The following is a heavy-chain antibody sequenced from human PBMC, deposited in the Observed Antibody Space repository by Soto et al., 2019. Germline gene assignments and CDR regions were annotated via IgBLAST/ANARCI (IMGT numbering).Heavy chain of an antibody. Sequence: TSETLSLTCSVSGDSMSTYYWTWIRQPPGKGLEWIGYIYDSGSTNYTSSLKSRVTISLDTSKNQFSLKLSSVTAADTAMYYCVRSYTYGAQRFDYWGHGTLVTVSS. CDR1: GDSMSTYY. D-gene: IGHD3-10*01. CDR3: VRSYTYGAQRFDY. J-gene: IGHJ4*01. V-gene: IGHV4-59*01. CDR2: IYDSGST.